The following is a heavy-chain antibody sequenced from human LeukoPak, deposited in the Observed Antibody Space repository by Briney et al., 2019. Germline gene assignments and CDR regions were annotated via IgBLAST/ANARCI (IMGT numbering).Heavy chain of an antibody. V-gene: IGHV4-38-2*02. CDR2: IYHSGST. CDR3: ATETYVYCTTTSCPDAFDV. Sequence: SETLSLTCTVSGYSISSGFYWGWIRQPPGKGLEWIGSIYHSGSTNYNPSLKSRVTISVDTSKYQFSLKLSSVTAADTAVYYCATETYVYCTTTSCPDAFDVWGQGTMVTVS. CDR1: GYSISSGFY. J-gene: IGHJ3*01. D-gene: IGHD2-2*01.